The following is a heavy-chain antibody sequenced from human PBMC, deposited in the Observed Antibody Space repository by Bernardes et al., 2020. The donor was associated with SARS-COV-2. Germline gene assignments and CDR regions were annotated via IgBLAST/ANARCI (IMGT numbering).Heavy chain of an antibody. CDR3: ARGPYCSGGTCYSREIDY. J-gene: IGHJ4*02. CDR1: GFTFSSHS. V-gene: IGHV3-48*01. Sequence: GGSLRLSCVASGFTFSSHSMNWVRQAPGKGLEWVSYISRSSSLIYYVDSVKGRFTVSRDNAMNSLYLQMNSLRAEDTGLYYCARGPYCSGGTCYSREIDYWGQGTLVTVSS. D-gene: IGHD2-15*01. CDR2: ISRSSSLI.